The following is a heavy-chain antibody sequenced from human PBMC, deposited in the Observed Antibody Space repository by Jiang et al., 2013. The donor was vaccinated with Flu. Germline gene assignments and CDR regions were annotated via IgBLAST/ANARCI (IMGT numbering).Heavy chain of an antibody. D-gene: IGHD3-9*01. CDR3: AREGYYFDTTGSPRSHGLDV. Sequence: QSGSELKKPGDSVKVSCKASAYSFSKYALTWVRQAPGQGLEWMGWINTGTGDPTYAQAFTGRFVFSSDTSVSTAYLHISGLKPEDTAVYYCAREGYYFDTTGSPRSHGLDVWGQGTAVT. CDR1: AYSFSKYA. J-gene: IGHJ6*02. CDR2: INTGTGDP. V-gene: IGHV7-4-1*02.